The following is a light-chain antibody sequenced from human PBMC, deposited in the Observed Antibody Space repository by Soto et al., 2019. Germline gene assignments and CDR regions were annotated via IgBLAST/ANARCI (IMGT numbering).Light chain of an antibody. CDR3: QQYGSSGT. Sequence: EIVLTQSPGTLSLSPGERATLSCRASQSVGSSNLAWYQQKPGQAPRLLIYDASSRATGIPDRFSGSGSGTDFTLTISRLEPDDFAVYYCQQYGSSGTFGQGTKVDIK. J-gene: IGKJ1*01. V-gene: IGKV3-20*01. CDR1: QSVGSSN. CDR2: DAS.